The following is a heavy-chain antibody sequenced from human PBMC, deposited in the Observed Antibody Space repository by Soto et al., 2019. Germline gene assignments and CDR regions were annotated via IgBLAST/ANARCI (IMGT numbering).Heavy chain of an antibody. CDR2: IWYDGSNK. CDR1: GFTFSSYG. D-gene: IGHD6-19*01. V-gene: IGHV3-33*01. Sequence: GGSLRLSCAASGFTFSSYGMHWVRQAPGKGLEWVAVIWYDGSNKYYADSVKGRFTISRDNSKNTLYLQMNSLRAEDTAVYYCARPGWSEAVYYYGMDVWGQGTTVTVSS. CDR3: ARPGWSEAVYYYGMDV. J-gene: IGHJ6*02.